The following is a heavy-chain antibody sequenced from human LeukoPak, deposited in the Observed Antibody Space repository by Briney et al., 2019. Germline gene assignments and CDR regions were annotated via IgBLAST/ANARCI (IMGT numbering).Heavy chain of an antibody. CDR3: ARVGVVVAAAWFDP. V-gene: IGHV1-18*01. CDR2: TNANNGNT. CDR1: GYSFGIFG. Sequence: ASVKVSCTASGYSFGIFGTSWVRQAPGQGLEWMGWTNANNGNTNYAQTLQGRFTMTTDTSTSTAYMELRSLRTDDTAVYYCARVGVVVAAAWFDPWGQGTLVTVSS. D-gene: IGHD2-2*01. J-gene: IGHJ5*02.